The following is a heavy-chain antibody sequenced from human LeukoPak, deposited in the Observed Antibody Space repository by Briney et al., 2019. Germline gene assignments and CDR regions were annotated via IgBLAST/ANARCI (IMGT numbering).Heavy chain of an antibody. V-gene: IGHV4-4*09. CDR1: GGSISSYY. CDR2: IYTSGST. Sequence: SETLSLTCTVSGGSISSYYWSWLRQPPGKGLEWIGYIYTSGSTNYNPSLKSRVTISVDTSKNQFSLKLSSVTAADTAVYYCARHVHPSHFYDFWSGYYRGDNWFDPWGQGTLVTVSS. D-gene: IGHD3-3*01. CDR3: ARHVHPSHFYDFWSGYYRGDNWFDP. J-gene: IGHJ5*02.